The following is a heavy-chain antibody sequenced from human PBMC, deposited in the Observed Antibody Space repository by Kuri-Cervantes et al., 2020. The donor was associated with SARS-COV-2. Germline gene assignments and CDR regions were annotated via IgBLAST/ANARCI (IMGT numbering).Heavy chain of an antibody. CDR1: GFTFSSYS. Sequence: GGSLRLSCAASGFTFSSYSMNWVRQAPGRGLEWAAFIWYDGSNKDYADSVKGRFTISRDNFKNMLYLQMNSLRAEDTAVYYCARINDYGDSSPYYYYMDVWGKGTTVTVSS. CDR3: ARINDYGDSSPYYYYMDV. CDR2: IWYDGSNK. D-gene: IGHD4-17*01. J-gene: IGHJ6*03. V-gene: IGHV3-33*08.